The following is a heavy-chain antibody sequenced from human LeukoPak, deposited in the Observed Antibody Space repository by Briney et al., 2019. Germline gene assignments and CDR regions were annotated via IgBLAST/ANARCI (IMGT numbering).Heavy chain of an antibody. D-gene: IGHD6-13*01. Sequence: PSETLSLTCTVSGGSISSSSYYWGWIRQPPGKGLEWIGSIYYSGTTYYNPSLKSRVTIPVDTSKNQFSLKLSSVTAADTAVYYCARRPGVAAAGNPIDAFDIWGQGTLVTVSS. V-gene: IGHV4-39*01. J-gene: IGHJ3*02. CDR1: GGSISSSSYY. CDR3: ARRPGVAAAGNPIDAFDI. CDR2: IYYSGTT.